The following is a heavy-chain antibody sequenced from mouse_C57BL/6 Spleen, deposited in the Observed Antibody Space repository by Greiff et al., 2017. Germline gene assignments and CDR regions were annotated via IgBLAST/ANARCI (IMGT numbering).Heavy chain of an antibody. CDR2: INPSTGGT. CDR1: GYSFTGYY. Sequence: EVQLQQSGPELVKPGASVKISCKASGYSFTGYYMNWVKQSPEKSLEWIGEINPSTGGTTYNQKFKAKATLTVDKSSSTAYMQLKSLTSEDSAVYYCARSTDYYYGAYFDYWGQGTTLTVSS. J-gene: IGHJ2*01. CDR3: ARSTDYYYGAYFDY. D-gene: IGHD1-1*01. V-gene: IGHV1-42*01.